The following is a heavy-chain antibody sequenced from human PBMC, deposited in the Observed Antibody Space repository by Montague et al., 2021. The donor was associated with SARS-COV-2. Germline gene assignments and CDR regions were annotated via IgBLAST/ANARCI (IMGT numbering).Heavy chain of an antibody. Sequence: PALVKPTQTLTLTCTFSGFSLSTPNVGVGWIRQPPGKALEWVAVISSNDEKRYSPSLRNRLTITKDTAKNQVVLSLTYVDPVDTATYYCAHLIRYYDIFTGIPFDYWGQGSQVTVSS. D-gene: IGHD3-9*01. CDR1: GFSLSTPNVG. V-gene: IGHV2-5*01. CDR3: AHLIRYYDIFTGIPFDY. CDR2: ISSNDEK. J-gene: IGHJ4*02.